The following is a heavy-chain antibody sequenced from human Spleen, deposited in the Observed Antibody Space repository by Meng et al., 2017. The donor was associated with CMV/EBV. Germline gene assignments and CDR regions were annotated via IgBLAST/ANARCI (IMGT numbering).Heavy chain of an antibody. CDR1: GGTFSSYA. Sequence: SVKVSCKASGGTFSSYAISWVRQAPGQGLEWMGGIIPIFGTANYAQKFQGRVTITTDESTSTAYMELSSLRSEDTAVYYCARGYYYDSSGYPTDYYYGMDVWGQGTTVTVSS. CDR3: ARGYYYDSSGYPTDYYYGMDV. CDR2: IIPIFGTA. V-gene: IGHV1-69*05. J-gene: IGHJ6*02. D-gene: IGHD3-22*01.